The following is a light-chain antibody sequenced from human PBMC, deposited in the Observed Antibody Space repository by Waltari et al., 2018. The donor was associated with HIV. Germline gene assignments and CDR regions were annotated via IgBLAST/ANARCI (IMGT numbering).Light chain of an antibody. CDR1: QSVSSY. CDR2: AAS. Sequence: EIVLTQSPATLSLSPGERATLSCRASQSVSSYLAWYQQKPGQAPRLLIYAASKWATGIPARFSGSGSGTDFTLTISSLEPEDFAVYYCQQRTNWPPSITFGQGTRLEIK. CDR3: QQRTNWPPSIT. V-gene: IGKV3-11*01. J-gene: IGKJ5*01.